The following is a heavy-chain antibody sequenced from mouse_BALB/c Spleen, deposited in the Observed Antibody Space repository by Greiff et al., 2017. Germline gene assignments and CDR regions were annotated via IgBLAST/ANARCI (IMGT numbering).Heavy chain of an antibody. D-gene: IGHD1-2*01. J-gene: IGHJ4*01. Sequence: QVQLKESGAELARPGASVKLSCKASGYTFTSYWMQWVKQRPGQGLEWIGAIYPGDGDTRYTQKFKGKATLTADKSSSTAYMQLSSLASEDSAVYYCARCDTTATMDDWGQGTSVTVSS. V-gene: IGHV1-87*01. CDR3: ARCDTTATMDD. CDR2: IYPGDGDT. CDR1: GYTFTSYW.